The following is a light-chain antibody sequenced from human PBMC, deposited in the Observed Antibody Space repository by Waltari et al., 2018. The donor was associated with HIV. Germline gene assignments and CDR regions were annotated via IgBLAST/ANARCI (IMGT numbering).Light chain of an antibody. CDR1: SSDVGVYNY. Sequence: QSALTQPASVSGSPGQSITISCTGTSSDVGVYNYLSWYQQHPGKAPKLMIYDVSNRPSGVSNRFSGSKSGNTASLTISGLQAEDEADYYCSSYTSSSPYAFGTGTKVTVL. V-gene: IGLV2-14*03. CDR2: DVS. J-gene: IGLJ1*01. CDR3: SSYTSSSPYA.